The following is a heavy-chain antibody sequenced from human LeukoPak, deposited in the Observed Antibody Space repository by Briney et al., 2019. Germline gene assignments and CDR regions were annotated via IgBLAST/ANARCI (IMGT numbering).Heavy chain of an antibody. CDR1: GFTFSSYA. V-gene: IGHV3-23*01. J-gene: IGHJ4*02. D-gene: IGHD3-10*01. CDR2: ISGRGVST. Sequence: GGSLRLSCAASGFTFSSYAITWVRQASGKGLEWVSAISGRGVSTYYADSVKGRFTISRDNSRNTLFLQMNSLRAEDTAVYYCATLLSTNSGSGSPFENWGQGTLVTVSS. CDR3: ATLLSTNSGSGSPFEN.